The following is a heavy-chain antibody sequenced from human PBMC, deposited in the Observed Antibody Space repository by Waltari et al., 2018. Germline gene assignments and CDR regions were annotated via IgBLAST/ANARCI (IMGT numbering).Heavy chain of an antibody. J-gene: IGHJ4*02. CDR2: IIPILGIA. CDR1: GGTFSSYT. CDR3: ASQTTIAAAGVY. D-gene: IGHD6-13*01. V-gene: IGHV1-69*02. Sequence: QVQLVQSGAEVKKPGSSVKFSCKASGGTFSSYTIIWVRQAPGQGLEWMGRIIPILGIANYAQKFQGRVTITADKSTSTAYMELSSLRSEDTAVYYCASQTTIAAAGVYWGQGTLVTVSS.